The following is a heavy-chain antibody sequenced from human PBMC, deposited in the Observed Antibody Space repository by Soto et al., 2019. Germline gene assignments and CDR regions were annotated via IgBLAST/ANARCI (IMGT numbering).Heavy chain of an antibody. CDR1: GGTFSSYT. CDR2: IIPILGIA. Sequence: GASVKVSCKASGGTFSSYTISWVRQAPGQGLEWMGRIIPILGIANYAQKFQGRVTITADKSTSTAYMELSSLRSEDTAVYYCARGLRYFDWFVEEDYWGQGTLVTVSS. V-gene: IGHV1-69*02. CDR3: ARGLRYFDWFVEEDY. J-gene: IGHJ4*02. D-gene: IGHD3-9*01.